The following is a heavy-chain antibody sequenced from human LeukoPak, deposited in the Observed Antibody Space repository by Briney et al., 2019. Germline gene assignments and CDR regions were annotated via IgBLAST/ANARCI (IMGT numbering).Heavy chain of an antibody. V-gene: IGHV5-51*01. Sequence: GESLKISCKGSGYSFTSYWIGWVRQMPGKGLEWMGIIYPGDSDTRYSPSFEGQVTISAEQSISIVYLQWSSLKASDSAMYYCAGRDGAFDIWGQGTMVTVSS. CDR2: IYPGDSDT. J-gene: IGHJ3*02. D-gene: IGHD5-24*01. CDR1: GYSFTSYW. CDR3: AGRDGAFDI.